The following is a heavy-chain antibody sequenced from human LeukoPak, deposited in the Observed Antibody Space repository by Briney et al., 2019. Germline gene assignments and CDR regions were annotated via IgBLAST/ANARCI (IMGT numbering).Heavy chain of an antibody. CDR1: DYSISSRYS. Sequence: SETLSLTCSVSDYSISSRYSWGWIRQPPGKGLEWIATLYRSGRTYYNPSLQSRVTISLDTSKNQFSLKLSSVTAADTAVYYCARRLGRKFGERFYYYHYMDVWGKGTTVTISS. CDR2: LYRSGRT. CDR3: ARRLGRKFGERFYYYHYMDV. J-gene: IGHJ6*03. D-gene: IGHD3-10*01. V-gene: IGHV4-38-2*01.